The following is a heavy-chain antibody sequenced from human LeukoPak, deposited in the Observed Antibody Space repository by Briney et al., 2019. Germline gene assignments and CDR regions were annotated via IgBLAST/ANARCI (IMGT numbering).Heavy chain of an antibody. CDR1: GGSFSGYY. CDR2: INHSGST. CDR3: ARAIRNFWFDP. V-gene: IGHV4-34*01. Sequence: PSETLSLTCAVYGGSFSGYYWSWIRQPPGKGLEWIGEINHSGSTNYNPSLKSRVTISVDTSKNQFSLKPSSVTAADTAVYYCARAIRNFWFDPWGQGTLVTVSS. J-gene: IGHJ5*02. D-gene: IGHD4-11*01.